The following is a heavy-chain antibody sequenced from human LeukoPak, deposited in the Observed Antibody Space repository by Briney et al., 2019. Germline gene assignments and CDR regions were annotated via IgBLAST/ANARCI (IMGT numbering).Heavy chain of an antibody. J-gene: IGHJ4*02. V-gene: IGHV4-39*01. D-gene: IGHD2-21*01. CDR3: ARHVVGNYDLLSFDY. CDR2: MFYSGNT. CDR1: GGSIISSSYY. Sequence: SETLSLTCGVSGGSIISSSYYWGWIRQPPGKGLEWLASMFYSGNTYYNPSLKSRVTMSVDTTENQFSLKLSSVTAADTAVYYCARHVVGNYDLLSFDYWGQGSLVTVSS.